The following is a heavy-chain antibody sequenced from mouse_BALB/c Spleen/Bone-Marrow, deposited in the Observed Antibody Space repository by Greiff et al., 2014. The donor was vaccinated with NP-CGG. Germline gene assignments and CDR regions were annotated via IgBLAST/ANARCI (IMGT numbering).Heavy chain of an antibody. CDR1: GYTFTAYA. D-gene: IGHD1-1*01. Sequence: VQLQQSRPELVRPGVSVKLSCKGSGYTFTAYAMHWVKQSHAKSLEWIGLISTYSGNTHYNQNFKGKATMTVDKSSSTAYMELARLTSEDSAIYYCARNFYGSSYFDYWGQGTTLTVSS. V-gene: IGHV1-67*01. CDR3: ARNFYGSSYFDY. CDR2: ISTYSGNT. J-gene: IGHJ2*01.